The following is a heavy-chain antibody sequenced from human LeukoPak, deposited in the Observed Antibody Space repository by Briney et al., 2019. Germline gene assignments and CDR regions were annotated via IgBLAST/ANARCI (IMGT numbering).Heavy chain of an antibody. J-gene: IGHJ4*02. CDR1: GFTFSNYG. CDR2: ISYDGSDK. Sequence: GRSLRLSCAASGFTFSNYGVHWVRQAPGKGLEWVAFISYDGSDKYYGDSVKGRFTISRDDSKNTLYLQMNSLRAEDTAVYYCARTTYYYDGSGSKGYYFDYWGQGTLVTVSS. V-gene: IGHV3-30-3*01. CDR3: ARTTYYYDGSGSKGYYFDY. D-gene: IGHD3-22*01.